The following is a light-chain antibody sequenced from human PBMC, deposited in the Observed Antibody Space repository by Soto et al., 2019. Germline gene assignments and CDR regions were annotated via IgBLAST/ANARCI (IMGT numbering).Light chain of an antibody. CDR2: GSS. Sequence: EVVLTQSPGTLSLSPGERATLSCRASQSVSNNYFAWYQQKPGQAPRLLIFGSSDRATGMPDRFSGSGSGTDFTLTISRLEPEDFAVYYCQQYGSSPPYTCGQGTKLEIK. CDR1: QSVSNNY. V-gene: IGKV3-20*01. J-gene: IGKJ2*01. CDR3: QQYGSSPPYT.